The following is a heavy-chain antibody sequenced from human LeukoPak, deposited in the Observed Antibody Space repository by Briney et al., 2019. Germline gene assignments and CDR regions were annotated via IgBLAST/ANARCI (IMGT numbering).Heavy chain of an antibody. CDR1: GFTFSSYA. CDR3: ARDILTGYSYYYGMDV. V-gene: IGHV3-23*01. J-gene: IGHJ6*02. D-gene: IGHD3-9*01. Sequence: GGSLRLSCAASGFTFSSYAVSWVRQAPGKGLEWVSAISGSGGSTYYADSVKGRFTISRDNSKNTLYLQMNSLRAEDTAVYYCARDILTGYSYYYGMDVWGQGTTVTVSS. CDR2: ISGSGGST.